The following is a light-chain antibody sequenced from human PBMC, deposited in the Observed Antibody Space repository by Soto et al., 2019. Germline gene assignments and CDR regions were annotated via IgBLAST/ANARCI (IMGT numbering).Light chain of an antibody. Sequence: DIQMTQSPSTLSASVGDRVTITCRASQSIRSWLAWYQQKPGKAPKLLIYDASSLESGVPSRFSGSGSGTEFTLTISSLQPDDFATYYCQHYNSYWSVGQGTKVDIK. J-gene: IGKJ1*01. CDR3: QHYNSYWS. CDR1: QSIRSW. V-gene: IGKV1-5*01. CDR2: DAS.